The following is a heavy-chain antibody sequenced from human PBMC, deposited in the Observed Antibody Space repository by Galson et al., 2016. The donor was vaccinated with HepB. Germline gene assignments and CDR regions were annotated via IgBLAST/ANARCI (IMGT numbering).Heavy chain of an antibody. D-gene: IGHD3-22*01. Sequence: SVKVSCKASGFTFTRYYMHWVRQAPGQGLEWMGIINPSGSTTTYAQKFQGRVTMTRDTSTSTVYLELSSLRSEDTAVYYCARDNSDRSSWWFDPWGQGTLVTVSP. J-gene: IGHJ5*02. V-gene: IGHV1-46*01. CDR2: INPSGSTT. CDR1: GFTFTRYY. CDR3: ARDNSDRSSWWFDP.